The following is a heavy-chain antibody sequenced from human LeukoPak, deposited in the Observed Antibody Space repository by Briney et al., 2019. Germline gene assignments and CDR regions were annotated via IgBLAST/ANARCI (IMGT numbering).Heavy chain of an antibody. J-gene: IGHJ4*02. D-gene: IGHD2-21*02. Sequence: SETLSLTCAVYGGSFSGYYWSWIRQPPGKGLEWIGEINHSGSTNYNPSLKSRVTISVGTSKNQFSLKLSSVTAADTAVYYCARSVVTTQLDYWGQGTLVTVSS. CDR2: INHSGST. CDR1: GGSFSGYY. V-gene: IGHV4-34*01. CDR3: ARSVVTTQLDY.